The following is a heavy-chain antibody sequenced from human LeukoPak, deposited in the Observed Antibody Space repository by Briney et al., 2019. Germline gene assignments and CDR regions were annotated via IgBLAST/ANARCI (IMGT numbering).Heavy chain of an antibody. CDR1: GGSISSYY. D-gene: IGHD1-14*01. Sequence: TSETLSLTCTVSGGSISSYYWSWIRQPPGKGLEWIGYIYYSGSINYNPSLKSRVTISVDTSKNQFSLKLSSVTAADTAVYYCARGDATGAFDIWGQGTMVTVSS. J-gene: IGHJ3*02. CDR2: IYYSGSI. V-gene: IGHV4-59*01. CDR3: ARGDATGAFDI.